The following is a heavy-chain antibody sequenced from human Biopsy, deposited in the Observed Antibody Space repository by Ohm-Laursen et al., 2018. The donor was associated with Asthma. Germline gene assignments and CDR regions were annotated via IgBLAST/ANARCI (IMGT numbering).Heavy chain of an antibody. J-gene: IGHJ6*02. D-gene: IGHD3-10*01. V-gene: IGHV1-18*01. CDR2: ISVYNGNT. Sequence: EASVKVSCKPSGYTFNNAGITWVRQAPGQGLEWMGWISVYNGNTKVAQKLQDRVTMITDTSTSTAYMELRSLRSDDTAVYFCARAVDYSHYYGIDVWGQGTTVTVS. CDR1: GYTFNNAG. CDR3: ARAVDYSHYYGIDV.